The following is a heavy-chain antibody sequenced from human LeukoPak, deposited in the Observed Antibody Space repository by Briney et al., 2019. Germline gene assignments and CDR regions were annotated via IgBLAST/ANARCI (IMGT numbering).Heavy chain of an antibody. CDR1: GYTFTGYY. V-gene: IGHV1-2*02. CDR3: ARGQYSSSWYYFDY. CDR2: INPNSGGT. D-gene: IGHD6-13*01. J-gene: IGHJ4*02. Sequence: GASVKVPCKASGYTFTGYYMHWVRQAPGQGLEWMGWINPNSGGTNYAQKFQGRVTMTTDTSTTTAYMELRSLRSDDTAVYYCARGQYSSSWYYFDYWGQGTLVTVSS.